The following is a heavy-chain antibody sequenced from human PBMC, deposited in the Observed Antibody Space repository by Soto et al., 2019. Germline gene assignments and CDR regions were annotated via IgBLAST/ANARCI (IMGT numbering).Heavy chain of an antibody. D-gene: IGHD2-8*01. Sequence: LSLTCSVSGGSIRSAFYYWSWIRQPPGQGLEWLGYIYYTGNAYYTPSLKSRLTISMDTSKSRLSLNLTSVTAADTAVYYCARAPIAVSASGFDYWGQGTLVTVSS. CDR3: ARAPIAVSASGFDY. J-gene: IGHJ4*02. CDR1: GGSIRSAFYY. CDR2: IYYTGNA. V-gene: IGHV4-30-4*08.